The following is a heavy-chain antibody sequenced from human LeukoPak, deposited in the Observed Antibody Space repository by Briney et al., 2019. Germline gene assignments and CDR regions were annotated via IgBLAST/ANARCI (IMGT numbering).Heavy chain of an antibody. V-gene: IGHV3-21*01. CDR1: GFTFSSYR. Sequence: PGGSLRLSWAAPGFTFSSYRMNWVRQAPGKGLEWVSSISSSSSYIYYADSVKGRFPISRDNAKNSLYLQMNSLRAEDTAVYYCARDSVSYCDGGLDYWGQGTLVTVSS. D-gene: IGHD3-22*01. CDR2: ISSSSSYI. CDR3: ARDSVSYCDGGLDY. J-gene: IGHJ4*02.